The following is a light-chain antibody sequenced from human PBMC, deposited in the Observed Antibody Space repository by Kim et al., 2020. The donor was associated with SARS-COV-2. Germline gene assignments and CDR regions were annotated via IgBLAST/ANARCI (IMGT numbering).Light chain of an antibody. CDR1: ENIGTY. V-gene: IGKV3-15*01. CDR2: RAS. CDR3: QQYNNWPWT. Sequence: VSPGVSATLSCRANENIGTYLAWYQQKPGQAPKFLISRASTRATGVPARFTGSGSGTEFTLTISSLQSEDFAVYHCQQYNNWPWTFGQGTKVDIK. J-gene: IGKJ1*01.